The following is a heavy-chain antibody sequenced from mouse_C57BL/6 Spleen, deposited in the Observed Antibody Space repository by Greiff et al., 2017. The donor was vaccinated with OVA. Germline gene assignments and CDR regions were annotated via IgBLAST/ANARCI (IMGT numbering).Heavy chain of an antibody. CDR3: AREELPRYFNV. J-gene: IGHJ1*03. V-gene: IGHV1-52*01. CDR2: IDPSDSET. CDR1: GYTFTSYW. Sequence: QVQLQQPGAELVRPGSSVKLSCKASGYTFTSYWMHWVKQRPIQGLEWIGNIDPSDSETHYNQKFKDKATLTVDKSSSTAYMQLSRLTSEDSAVYYCAREELPRYFNVWGTGTTVTVSS. D-gene: IGHD2-12*01.